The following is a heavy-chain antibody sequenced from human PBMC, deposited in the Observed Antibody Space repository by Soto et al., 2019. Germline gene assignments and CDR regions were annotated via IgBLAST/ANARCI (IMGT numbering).Heavy chain of an antibody. CDR1: GGSVTSGSYY. CDR2: IFYNGNT. Sequence: SETLSLTCTVSGGSVTSGSYYWSWLLQPPGKGLEWIGYIFYNGNTKYNPSLKSRVTVSSDTSKNQFSLRLSSVTAADTAVYYCARDPLTLYYESDGHPADASDIWGNGKMVNVS. CDR3: ARDPLTLYYESDGHPADASDI. J-gene: IGHJ3*02. D-gene: IGHD3-22*01. V-gene: IGHV4-61*01.